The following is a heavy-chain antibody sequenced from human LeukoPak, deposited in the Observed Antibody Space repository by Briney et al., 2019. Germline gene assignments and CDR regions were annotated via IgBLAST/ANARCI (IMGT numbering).Heavy chain of an antibody. CDR2: IYSGGST. Sequence: GGSLRLSCAASGFXVSSNYMSWVRQAPGKGLEWVSVIYSGGSTYYAGSVKGRFTISRDNSKNTLYLQMNSLRAEDTAVYYCARESTSWYFDLWGRGTLVTVSS. CDR3: ARESTSWYFDL. V-gene: IGHV3-53*01. D-gene: IGHD2-2*01. CDR1: GFXVSSNY. J-gene: IGHJ2*01.